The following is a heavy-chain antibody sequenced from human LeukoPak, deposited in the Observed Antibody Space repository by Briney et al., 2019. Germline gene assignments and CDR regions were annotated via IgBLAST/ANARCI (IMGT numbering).Heavy chain of an antibody. CDR3: ARDQGSSGWYWYFDL. J-gene: IGHJ2*01. CDR2: ISSSGSTI. Sequence: GGSLRLSCAASGFTFSDYYMSWIRQAPGKGLEWVSYISSSGSTIYYADSVKGRFTISRDNAKNSLYLQMNSLRPEDTAVYYCARDQGSSGWYWYFDLWGRGTLVTVSS. V-gene: IGHV3-11*04. D-gene: IGHD6-19*01. CDR1: GFTFSDYY.